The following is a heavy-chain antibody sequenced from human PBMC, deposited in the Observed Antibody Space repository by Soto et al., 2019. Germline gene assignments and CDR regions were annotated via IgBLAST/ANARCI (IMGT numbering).Heavy chain of an antibody. Sequence: SETLSLTCAISGDSFSSNSAAWNWIRQSPSRGLEWLGRTYYRSKWYNDYAVSVKSRITINPDTSKNKFSLQLNSVTPEDTAVYYCARDTIAARYYYYYGMDVWGQGTTVTVSS. V-gene: IGHV6-1*01. CDR2: TYYRSKWYN. D-gene: IGHD6-6*01. J-gene: IGHJ6*02. CDR1: GDSFSSNSAA. CDR3: ARDTIAARYYYYYGMDV.